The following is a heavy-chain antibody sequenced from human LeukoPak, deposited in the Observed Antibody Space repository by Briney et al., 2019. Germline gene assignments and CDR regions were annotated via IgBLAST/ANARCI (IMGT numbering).Heavy chain of an antibody. J-gene: IGHJ4*02. CDR1: GFSLSTSGMC. Sequence: SGPALVKPTQTLTLSCTFSGFSLSTSGMCVSWIRQPPGKALEWLALFDWDDDKYYSTSLKTRLTISKDTSKNQVVLTMTNMDPVDTATYYCARMLYDSSGYYYPYFDYWGQGTLVTVSS. V-gene: IGHV2-70*01. CDR3: ARMLYDSSGYYYPYFDY. D-gene: IGHD3-22*01. CDR2: FDWDDDK.